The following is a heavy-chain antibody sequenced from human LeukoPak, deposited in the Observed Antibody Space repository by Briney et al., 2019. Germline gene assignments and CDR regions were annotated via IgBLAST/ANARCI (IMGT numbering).Heavy chain of an antibody. V-gene: IGHV4-59*08. CDR3: ARLGGTVVGDTGYHYWYFDN. Sequence: SETLSLTCTVSGGSISSYYGSWVRQFPGKGLEWIGYISDSGSTNYSPSLESRVTISVDTSKNKFFLILSSVTAADTAVYYCARLGGTVVGDTGYHYWYFDNWGQGTLVTVSS. J-gene: IGHJ4*02. D-gene: IGHD5-12*01. CDR2: ISDSGST. CDR1: GGSISSYY.